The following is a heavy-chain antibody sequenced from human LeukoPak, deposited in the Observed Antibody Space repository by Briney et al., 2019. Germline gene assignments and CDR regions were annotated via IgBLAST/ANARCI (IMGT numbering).Heavy chain of an antibody. D-gene: IGHD2-21*02. CDR1: GFTFSSYS. CDR3: ARDLVNIVVVTAVLDY. V-gene: IGHV3-21*01. Sequence: GGSLRLSCAASGFTFSSYSMNWVRQAPGKGLEWVSSISSSSSYIYYADSVKGRFTVSRDNAKNSLYLQMNSLRAEDTAVYYCARDLVNIVVVTAVLDYWGQGTLVTVSS. J-gene: IGHJ4*02. CDR2: ISSSSSYI.